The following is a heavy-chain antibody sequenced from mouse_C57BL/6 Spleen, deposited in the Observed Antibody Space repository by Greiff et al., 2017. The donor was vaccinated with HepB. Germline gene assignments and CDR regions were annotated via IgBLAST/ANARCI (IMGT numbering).Heavy chain of an antibody. D-gene: IGHD1-1*01. CDR2: IVPSDSYT. V-gene: IGHV1-69*01. CDR1: GYTFTSYW. Sequence: VQLQQPGAELVMPGASVKLSCKASGYTFTSYWMHWVKQRPGQGLEWIGEIVPSDSYTNYNQKFKGKSTLTVDKSSSTAYMQLSSLTSEDSAVYYCASSRKGYYAMDYWGQGTSVTVSS. J-gene: IGHJ4*01. CDR3: ASSRKGYYAMDY.